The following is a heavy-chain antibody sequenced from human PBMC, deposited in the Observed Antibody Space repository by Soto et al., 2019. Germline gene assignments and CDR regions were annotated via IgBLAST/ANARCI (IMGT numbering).Heavy chain of an antibody. D-gene: IGHD5-12*01. CDR3: ARENRRDGYNRGAFDI. J-gene: IGHJ3*02. CDR2: INPNSGGT. Sequence: ASVKTSCKASGYTFTGYYMHWVRQAPGQGLEWMGWINPNSGGTNYAQKFQGWVTMTRDSSISTAYMELSRLRSDDTAVYYCARENRRDGYNRGAFDIWGQGTMVTVSS. CDR1: GYTFTGYY. V-gene: IGHV1-2*04.